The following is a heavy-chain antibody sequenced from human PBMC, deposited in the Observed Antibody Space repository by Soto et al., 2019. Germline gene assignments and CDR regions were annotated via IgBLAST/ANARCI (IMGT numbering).Heavy chain of an antibody. D-gene: IGHD6-13*01. Sequence: QVQLVQSGAEVKKPGSSVKVSCKASGGTFSSYSISWVRQAPGQGLEWMGGIIPIFGTANYAQKFQGRVTMTADESTSTAYMELSSLRSEDTAVYYCASGQQLANYYYYGMAVWGQGTTVTVS. CDR1: GGTFSSYS. V-gene: IGHV1-69*01. J-gene: IGHJ6*02. CDR2: IIPIFGTA. CDR3: ASGQQLANYYYYGMAV.